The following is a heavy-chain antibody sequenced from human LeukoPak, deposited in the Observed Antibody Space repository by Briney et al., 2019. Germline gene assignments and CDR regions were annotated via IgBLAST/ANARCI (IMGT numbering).Heavy chain of an antibody. D-gene: IGHD2-21*02. CDR2: IYYSGST. CDR3: ARGYCGGDCYVDY. V-gene: IGHV4-31*03. J-gene: IGHJ4*02. Sequence: PSQTLSLTCTVSGDSISSGGNYWSWIRQHPGKGLEWIGYIYYSGSTYYNSSLKSRVTVSVDTSKNQFSLRLSSVTAADTAVYYCARGYCGGDCYVDYWGQGTLVTVSS. CDR1: GDSISSGGNY.